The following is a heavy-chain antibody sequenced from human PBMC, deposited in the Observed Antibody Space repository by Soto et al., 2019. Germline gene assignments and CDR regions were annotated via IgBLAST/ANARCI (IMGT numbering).Heavy chain of an antibody. CDR1: GFTFGTYA. J-gene: IGHJ6*03. CDR2: ISGSGRTT. D-gene: IGHD3-16*01. Sequence: EVQLLESGGGLVQPGGSLRLSCAASGFTFGTYAMKWLRQAPGRGLECLSFISGSGRTTYYADSVKGRFTVSRDNSKNTMYLQMNSLRAEDTALYYCAKFRGPSYSYYYMDVWGKGTTVTVSS. V-gene: IGHV3-23*01. CDR3: AKFRGPSYSYYYMDV.